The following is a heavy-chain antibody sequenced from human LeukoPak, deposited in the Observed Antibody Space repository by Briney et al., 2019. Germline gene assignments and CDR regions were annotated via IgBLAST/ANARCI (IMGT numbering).Heavy chain of an antibody. CDR1: GYTFTSYG. CDR3: ARDGDIVVVPAAMLLDY. Sequence: ASVKVSCKASGYTFTSYGISWVRQAPGQGLEWMGWISAYNGNTNYAQKLQGRVTMTTDTSTSTAYMELRSLRSDDTAVYYRARDGDIVVVPAAMLLDYWGQGTLVTVSS. D-gene: IGHD2-2*01. J-gene: IGHJ4*02. V-gene: IGHV1-18*04. CDR2: ISAYNGNT.